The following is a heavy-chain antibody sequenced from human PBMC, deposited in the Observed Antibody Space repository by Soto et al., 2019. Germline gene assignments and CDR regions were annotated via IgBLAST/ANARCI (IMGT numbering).Heavy chain of an antibody. J-gene: IGHJ6*02. CDR1: GYDFTRYF. D-gene: IGHD2-8*01. Sequence: GASVKVSCKTSGYDFTRYFIHWVRQAPGQGLEWMVKVNPTGGSPTFGQKFQGRVTVTTDTSTSTAYMELSSLRSEDTAVYYCARVGSGGRLTYYGMDVWG. CDR2: VNPTGGSP. V-gene: IGHV1-46*01. CDR3: ARVGSGGRLTYYGMDV.